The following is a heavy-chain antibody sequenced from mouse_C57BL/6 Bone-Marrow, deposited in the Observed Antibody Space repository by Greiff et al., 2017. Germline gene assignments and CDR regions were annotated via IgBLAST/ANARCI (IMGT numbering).Heavy chain of an antibody. CDR3: ASLYYYGSSRGFDY. CDR2: IYPGSGNT. D-gene: IGHD1-1*01. CDR1: GYTFTDYY. V-gene: IGHV1-76*01. J-gene: IGHJ2*01. Sequence: VQLQQSGAELVRPGASVKLSCKASGYTFTDYYINWVKQRPGQGLEWIARIYPGSGNTYYNEKFKGKATLTAEKSSSTAYMPLSSLTSEDSAVYFCASLYYYGSSRGFDYWCQGTTLTVSS.